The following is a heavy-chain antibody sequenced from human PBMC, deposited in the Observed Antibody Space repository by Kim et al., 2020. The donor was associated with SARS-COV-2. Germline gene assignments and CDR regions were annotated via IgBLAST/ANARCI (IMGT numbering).Heavy chain of an antibody. Sequence: GGSLRLSCTASGFTFSSYSMNWVRQAPGKGLQWVSYISSTSGTIYYADSVKGRFTISRDNAKNSLYLQMNSLRDEDTAVYYCARDRQPGGGNSGHGMDVWGQGTTVTVSS. J-gene: IGHJ6*02. V-gene: IGHV3-48*02. CDR3: ARDRQPGGGNSGHGMDV. D-gene: IGHD2-21*02. CDR2: ISSTSGTI. CDR1: GFTFSSYS.